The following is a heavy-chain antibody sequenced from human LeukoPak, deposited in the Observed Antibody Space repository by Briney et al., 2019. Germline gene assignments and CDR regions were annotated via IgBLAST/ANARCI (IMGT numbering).Heavy chain of an antibody. CDR3: AKVSGSSWGFFEY. CDR1: GFTFRNNG. CDR2: IRNDGSTI. Sequence: PGGSLRLSCAASGFTFRNNGMHWVRQAPGKGLEWVAFIRNDGSTIYYADSVKGRFTISRDNSKNTLYLQMNSLRAEDTAVYYSAKVSGSSWGFFEYWGQGILVTVSS. D-gene: IGHD6-13*01. J-gene: IGHJ4*02. V-gene: IGHV3-30*02.